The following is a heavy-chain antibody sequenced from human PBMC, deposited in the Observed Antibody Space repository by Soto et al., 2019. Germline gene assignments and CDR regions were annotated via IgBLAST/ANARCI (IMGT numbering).Heavy chain of an antibody. D-gene: IGHD2-15*01. CDR3: ARSLDCSGGSCYFDY. Sequence: PSETLSLTCAVSGGSISSGGYSWSWIRQPPGKGLEWIGYIYHSGSTYYNPSLKSRVTISVDRSKNQFSLKLSSVTAADTAVYYCARSLDCSGGSCYFDYWGQGTLVTVSS. CDR2: IYHSGST. V-gene: IGHV4-30-2*01. CDR1: GGSISSGGYS. J-gene: IGHJ4*02.